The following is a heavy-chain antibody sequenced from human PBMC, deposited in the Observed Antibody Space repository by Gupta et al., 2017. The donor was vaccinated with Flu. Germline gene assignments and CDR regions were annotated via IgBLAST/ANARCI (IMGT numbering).Heavy chain of an antibody. Sequence: DVTLVESGGGLVEPGGSLRLYCGASGFVFGAYTMQWVRQAPGKGLEWVSSITSGSYAYFAESVRGRFIIFRDNDKSTLSLRMSGLRAEDTAVYFCARDPGPGTSNTYLDDWGQGTLVTVSS. CDR2: ITSGSYA. J-gene: IGHJ4*02. D-gene: IGHD6-6*01. CDR3: ARDPGPGTSNTYLDD. CDR1: GFVFGAYT. V-gene: IGHV3-69-1*02.